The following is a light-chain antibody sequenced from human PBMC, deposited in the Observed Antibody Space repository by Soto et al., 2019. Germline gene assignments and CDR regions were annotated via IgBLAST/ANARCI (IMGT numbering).Light chain of an antibody. V-gene: IGKV3-11*01. Sequence: EIVLTQSPATLSLSPGERATLSCRASQSVNSYLAWYQQKCGQAPRLLIYDTSNRATGIPDRFSGSGSGTDFTLTISSLEPEDFAVYYCQQRSSWPTFGQGTMLEIK. CDR2: DTS. CDR3: QQRSSWPT. J-gene: IGKJ2*01. CDR1: QSVNSY.